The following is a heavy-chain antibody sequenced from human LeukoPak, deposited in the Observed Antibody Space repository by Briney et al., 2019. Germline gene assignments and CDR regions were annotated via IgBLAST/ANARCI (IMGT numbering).Heavy chain of an antibody. D-gene: IGHD1-7*01. CDR3: ARQDWNYDGLFDY. V-gene: IGHV5-51*01. CDR1: GYSFTSYW. Sequence: GESLKISCKGSGYSFTSYWIGRVRQMPGKGLGWMGIIYPGDSDTRYSPSFQGQVTISADKSISTAYLQWSSLKASDTAMYYCARQDWNYDGLFDYWGQGTLVTVSS. J-gene: IGHJ4*02. CDR2: IYPGDSDT.